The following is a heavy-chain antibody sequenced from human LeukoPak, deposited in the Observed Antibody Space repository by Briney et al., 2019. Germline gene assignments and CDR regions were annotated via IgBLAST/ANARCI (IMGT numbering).Heavy chain of an antibody. CDR1: AFTFNTFD. J-gene: IGHJ6*03. D-gene: IGHD5-12*01. V-gene: IGHV3-48*03. Sequence: GGSLRLSCSVSAFTFNTFDNFAMNWVRQAPGKGLEWVSYISSSGSTIYYADSVKGRFTISRDNAKNSLYLQMNSLRAEDTAVYYCAKGGIVATMYYYYYMDVWGKGTTVTISS. CDR2: ISSSGSTI. CDR3: AKGGIVATMYYYYYMDV.